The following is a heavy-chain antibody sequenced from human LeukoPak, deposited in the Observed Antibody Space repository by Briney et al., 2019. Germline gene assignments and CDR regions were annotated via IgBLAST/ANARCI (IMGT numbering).Heavy chain of an antibody. CDR1: GFIFGDYA. CDR3: AKVAL. Sequence: PGRSLRLSCVASGFIFGDYAMHWVRQTPEKGLEWVSGISWKSDRIVYADSVKGRFTISRDNAKKTLYLQMNNLRPDDTALYYCAKVALWGQGTLVTVSS. CDR2: ISWKSDRI. J-gene: IGHJ4*02. V-gene: IGHV3-9*01.